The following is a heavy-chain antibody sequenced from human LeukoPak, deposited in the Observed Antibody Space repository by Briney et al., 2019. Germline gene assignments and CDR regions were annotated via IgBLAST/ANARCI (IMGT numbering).Heavy chain of an antibody. Sequence: SETLSLTCAVYGGSFSGYYWSWIRQPPGKGLEWIGEINHSGSTNYNPSLKSRVTISVDTSKNQFSLKLSSVTAADTAVYYRARIDYYGSGSSPIWGQGTMVTVSS. J-gene: IGHJ3*02. CDR1: GGSFSGYY. D-gene: IGHD3-10*01. V-gene: IGHV4-34*01. CDR2: INHSGST. CDR3: ARIDYYGSGSSPI.